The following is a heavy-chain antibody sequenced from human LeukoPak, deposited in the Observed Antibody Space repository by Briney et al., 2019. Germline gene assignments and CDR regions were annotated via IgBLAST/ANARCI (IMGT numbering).Heavy chain of an antibody. CDR1: GGSIGSDY. J-gene: IGHJ4*02. D-gene: IGHD3-22*01. CDR3: ARLHYDSSGYYYFDK. Sequence: SETLSLTCTVSGGSIGSDYWSWIRQPPGKGLEWIGYIYYSGITNYNPSLKSRVTISVDTSKNQFSLKLSSVTAADTAVYYCARLHYDSSGYYYFDKWGQGTLVTVSS. CDR2: IYYSGIT. V-gene: IGHV4-59*08.